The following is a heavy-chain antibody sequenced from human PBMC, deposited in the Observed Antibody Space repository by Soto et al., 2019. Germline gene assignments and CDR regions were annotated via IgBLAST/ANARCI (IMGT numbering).Heavy chain of an antibody. Sequence: PGGSLRLSCAASGFTFSSYWMSWVRQAPGKGLEWVANIKQDGSEKYYVDSVKGRFTISRDNAKNSLYLQMNSLRAEDTAVYYCARTPVGYYDFWSGNYYFDYWGQGTLVTVSS. CDR1: GFTFSSYW. CDR2: IKQDGSEK. J-gene: IGHJ4*02. V-gene: IGHV3-7*01. D-gene: IGHD3-3*01. CDR3: ARTPVGYYDFWSGNYYFDY.